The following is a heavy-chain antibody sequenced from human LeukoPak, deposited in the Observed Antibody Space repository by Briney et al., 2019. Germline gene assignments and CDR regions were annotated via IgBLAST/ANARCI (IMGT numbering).Heavy chain of an antibody. J-gene: IGHJ4*02. CDR1: GFALVNAW. V-gene: IGHV3-15*01. Sequence: PGGSLRLSCAAYGFALVNAWVRSVRQAPGKGLEWVGRVKSKTDGGTTDYAAPVKGRFSISRDDSKNNLFLQMNSLESEDTGVYYCTTDPPSDWGSRGGGYWGQGTLVTVSS. CDR2: VKSKTDGGTT. D-gene: IGHD7-27*01. CDR3: TTDPPSDWGSRGGGY.